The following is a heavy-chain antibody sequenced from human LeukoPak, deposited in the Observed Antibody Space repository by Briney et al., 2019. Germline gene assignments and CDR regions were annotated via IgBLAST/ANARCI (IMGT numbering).Heavy chain of an antibody. V-gene: IGHV4-34*01. CDR2: INHSGST. D-gene: IGHD5-12*01. Sequence: SETLSLTCTVSGGSISNKYWSWIRQPPGKGLEWIGEINHSGSTSYNPSLKSRVTISVDTSKNHFSLKLSSVTAADTAVYYCARVYGSGYDFRGAFDIWGQGTMVTVSS. J-gene: IGHJ3*02. CDR1: GGSISNKY. CDR3: ARVYGSGYDFRGAFDI.